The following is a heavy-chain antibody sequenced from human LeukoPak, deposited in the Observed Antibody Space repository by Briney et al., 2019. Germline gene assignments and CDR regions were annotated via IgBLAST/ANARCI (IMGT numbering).Heavy chain of an antibody. D-gene: IGHD2-15*01. CDR1: GFTFRSYA. V-gene: IGHV3-23*01. J-gene: IGHJ4*02. CDR3: AKARRVVDHFDY. Sequence: GVSLTLSCAASGFTFRSYAMSWVRQSPGKGLEWVSAISGRGGSPYDADSVKGRFPISRDNSKNTLYLQMNGLRAEDTAVYYCAKARRVVDHFDYWGQGTLVTVSS. CDR2: ISGRGGSP.